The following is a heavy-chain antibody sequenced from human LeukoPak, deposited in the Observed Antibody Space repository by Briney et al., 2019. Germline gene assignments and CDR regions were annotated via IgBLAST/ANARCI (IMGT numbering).Heavy chain of an antibody. CDR3: AREPGIGYAFDI. D-gene: IGHD2/OR15-2a*01. V-gene: IGHV3-7*01. J-gene: IGHJ3*02. CDR2: IKQDGSET. Sequence: GGSLRLSCVVSGFTFSSSWMTWVRQAPAKGLEWVANIKQDGSETHYVDSVKGRFTISRDNAKNSLYLQMNSLRAEDTAVYYCAREPGIGYAFDIWGHGTVVTVSS. CDR1: GFTFSSSW.